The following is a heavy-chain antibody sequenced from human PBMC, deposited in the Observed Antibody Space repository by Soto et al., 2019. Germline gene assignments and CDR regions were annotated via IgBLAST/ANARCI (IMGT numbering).Heavy chain of an antibody. J-gene: IGHJ5*02. CDR3: ARWWSGSRQGCDP. CDR2: IYYSGST. D-gene: IGHD3-3*01. Sequence: QVQLQESGPGLVKPSQTLSLTCTVSGGSISSGDYYWSWIRQHQGKGLEWIGYIYYSGSTYYNPSLNSRITIAVDTSKHQFTLKLNSVTAADTAVYYCARWWSGSRQGCDPWGHGTPVTVSP. V-gene: IGHV4-31*03. CDR1: GGSISSGDYY.